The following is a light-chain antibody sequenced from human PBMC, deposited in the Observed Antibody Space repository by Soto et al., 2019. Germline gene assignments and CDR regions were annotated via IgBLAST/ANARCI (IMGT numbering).Light chain of an antibody. V-gene: IGKV3-15*01. CDR3: QQFRNWPWT. J-gene: IGKJ1*01. Sequence: IVMTQSPATLSVSRGERATLSCRASQSVSKNLAWYQHKPGQAPRLLIYGASTRATGIPARFSGSGSGTEFTLTISSLQSEDFAVYYCQQFRNWPWTFGQGTKVDIK. CDR2: GAS. CDR1: QSVSKN.